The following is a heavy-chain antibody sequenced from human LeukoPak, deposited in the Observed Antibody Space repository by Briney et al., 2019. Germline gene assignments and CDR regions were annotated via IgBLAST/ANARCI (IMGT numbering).Heavy chain of an antibody. V-gene: IGHV3-23*01. CDR1: GFTFSNHG. J-gene: IGHJ5*02. CDR3: AGDGIAAAAYNWFDP. D-gene: IGHD6-13*01. CDR2: ISPRGDIT. Sequence: GGTLRLSCAASGFTFSNHGMDWVRQAPGKGLEWVSGISPRGDITYYADSVKGRFTISRDNSKNTLYLQMNSLRAEDTAVYYCAGDGIAAAAYNWFDPWGQGTLVTVSS.